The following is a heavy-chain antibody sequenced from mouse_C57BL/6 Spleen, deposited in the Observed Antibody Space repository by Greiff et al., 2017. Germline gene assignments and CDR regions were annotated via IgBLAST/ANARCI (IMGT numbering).Heavy chain of an antibody. D-gene: IGHD1-1*01. CDR1: GYTFTDYN. J-gene: IGHJ3*01. V-gene: IGHV1-22*01. CDR3: ARSDGSSPAWCAY. CDR2: INPNNGGT. Sequence: VQLQQSGPELVKPGASVKMSCKASGYTFTDYNMHWVKQSHGKSLEWIGYINPNNGGTSYNQKFKGKATLTVNKSSSTAYMELRSLTSEDSAVYYCARSDGSSPAWCAYWGQGTLVTVSA.